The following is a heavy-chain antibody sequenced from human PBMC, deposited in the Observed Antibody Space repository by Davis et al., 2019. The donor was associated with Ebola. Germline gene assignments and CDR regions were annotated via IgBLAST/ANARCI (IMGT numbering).Heavy chain of an antibody. CDR1: GYTFTNYY. Sequence: SVKVSCKASGYTFTNYYMHWVRQAPGQGLEWMGRIIPFIDMPNYARKFQGRVTITADTSTSTAYLELSGLRSEDTAIYYCARDLGYNFDSNFEYWGRGTLVTVSS. CDR3: ARDLGYNFDSNFEY. CDR2: IIPFIDMP. D-gene: IGHD5-24*01. J-gene: IGHJ4*02. V-gene: IGHV1-69*04.